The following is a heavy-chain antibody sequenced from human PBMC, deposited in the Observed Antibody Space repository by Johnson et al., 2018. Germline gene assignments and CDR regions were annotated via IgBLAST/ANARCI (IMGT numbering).Heavy chain of an antibody. D-gene: IGHD6-6*01. J-gene: IGHJ4*02. CDR3: ARTVGQLAPFDC. CDR1: RDSISTTSY. Sequence: QVQLVESGPGLVKPSETLSLICSVSRDSISTTSYWSWIRQPPGKGLEYIGNVSYSGSTSYTSSLKSRATISVDMSKSQVSLKLNSVTAADTAVYYCARTVGQLAPFDCWGQGTLVTVSS. CDR2: VSYSGST. V-gene: IGHV4-59*01.